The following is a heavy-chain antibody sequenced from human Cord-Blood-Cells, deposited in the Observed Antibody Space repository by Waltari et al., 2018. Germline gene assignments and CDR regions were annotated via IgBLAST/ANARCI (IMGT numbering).Heavy chain of an antibody. V-gene: IGHV4-34*01. CDR3: ARPDRTGDAFDI. CDR1: GGSFSGYY. CDR2: INHSGST. Sequence: QVRLQQWGAGLLKPSETLSLTCAVYGGSFSGYYWSWIRQPPGKGLEWIGEINHSGSTNYNPSLKSRVTISVDTSKNQFSLKLSSVTAADTAVYYCARPDRTGDAFDIWGQGTMVTVSS. D-gene: IGHD1-1*01. J-gene: IGHJ3*02.